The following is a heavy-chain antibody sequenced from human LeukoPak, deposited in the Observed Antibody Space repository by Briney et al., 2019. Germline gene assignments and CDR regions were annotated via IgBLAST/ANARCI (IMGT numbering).Heavy chain of an antibody. D-gene: IGHD1-26*01. V-gene: IGHV1-24*01. Sequence: ASVRVSCKVSGYTLTELSMHWVRQAPGKGLEWMGGFDPEDGETIHAQKFQGRVTMTEDTSTDTAYMELSSLRSEDTAVYYCATSLVGATRGYFDYWGXGTLVTVSS. CDR3: ATSLVGATRGYFDY. CDR1: GYTLTELS. CDR2: FDPEDGET. J-gene: IGHJ4*02.